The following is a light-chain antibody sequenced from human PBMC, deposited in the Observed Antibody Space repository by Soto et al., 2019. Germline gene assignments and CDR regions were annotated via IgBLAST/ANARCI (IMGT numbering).Light chain of an antibody. CDR3: QQYNKWSTYT. Sequence: EIVMTQSPATLSASPGDTATISCRASQSVNNDLAWYQQKPGQAPRLLIYVASIPTTGIPSRFSGSGSGTEFTLTISSLQSDDFATYYCQQYNKWSTYTFGQGTKMEIK. CDR2: VAS. CDR1: QSVNND. V-gene: IGKV3-15*01. J-gene: IGKJ2*01.